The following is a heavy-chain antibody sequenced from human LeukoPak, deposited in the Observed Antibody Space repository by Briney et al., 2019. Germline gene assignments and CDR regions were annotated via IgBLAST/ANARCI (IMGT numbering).Heavy chain of an antibody. CDR3: ARASSGSYYT. CDR1: GGSISSYY. J-gene: IGHJ5*02. CDR2: IYHSGST. Sequence: SETLSLTCTVSGGSISSYYWSWIRQPPGKGLEWIGEIYHSGSTNYNPSLKSRVTISVDESKNQFSLKLSSVTAADTAVYYCARASSGSYYTWGQGTLVTVSS. D-gene: IGHD1-26*01. V-gene: IGHV4-59*12.